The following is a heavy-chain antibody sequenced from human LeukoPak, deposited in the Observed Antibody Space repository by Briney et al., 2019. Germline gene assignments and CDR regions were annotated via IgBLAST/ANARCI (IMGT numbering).Heavy chain of an antibody. CDR3: ATSYREGGVYYFDY. J-gene: IGHJ4*02. CDR2: IYYSGST. V-gene: IGHV4-39*01. D-gene: IGHD6-13*01. CDR1: GGSISSSSYY. Sequence: PSETLSLNCTVSGGSISSSSYYWCWIRQPPGKVLQWIGSIYYSGSTYYNPSLKSRVTISVDTSKNQFSLKLSSVTAADTAVYYCATSYREGGVYYFDYWGQGTLVTVSS.